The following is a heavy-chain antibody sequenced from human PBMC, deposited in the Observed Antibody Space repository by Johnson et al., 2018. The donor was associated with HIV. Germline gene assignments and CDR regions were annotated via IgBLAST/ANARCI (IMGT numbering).Heavy chain of an antibody. V-gene: IGHV3-30*04. CDR2: ISDDGSSK. Sequence: QVQLVESGGGVVQPGRSLRLSCAASGFTFSSYAMHWVRQAPGKGLDWVAVISDDGSSKYYADSVKGRFTLSRDNSRNTLYLQMNSLRAEDTAVYYCARDQAIFGVVLASDAFDIWGQGTMVTVSS. CDR1: GFTFSSYA. CDR3: ARDQAIFGVVLASDAFDI. J-gene: IGHJ3*02. D-gene: IGHD3-3*01.